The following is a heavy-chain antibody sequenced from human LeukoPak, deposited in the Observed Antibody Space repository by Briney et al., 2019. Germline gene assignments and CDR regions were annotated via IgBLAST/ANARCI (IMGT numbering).Heavy chain of an antibody. Sequence: GGSLRLSCAASRFTFSTYPMHWVRQAPGKGLEWVAVISYDGSNKYYADSLRGRFTISRDNSKNTLYLQMNSLRAEDTAVYYCVRGAVDDFWEDPYYYMDVWGKGTTVTVSS. J-gene: IGHJ6*03. CDR3: VRGAVDDFWEDPYYYMDV. D-gene: IGHD3-3*01. CDR1: RFTFSTYP. V-gene: IGHV3-30*01. CDR2: ISYDGSNK.